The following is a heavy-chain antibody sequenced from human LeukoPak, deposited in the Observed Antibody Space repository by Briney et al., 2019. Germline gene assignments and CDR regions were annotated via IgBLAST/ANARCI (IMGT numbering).Heavy chain of an antibody. J-gene: IGHJ4*02. CDR1: GFIFSNYA. CDR3: AKWGDYDILTGYYDSDY. D-gene: IGHD3-9*01. CDR2: IVGRGSST. V-gene: IGHV3-23*01. Sequence: GASLRLSFAASGFIFSNYAMSWVRPAPGKGLEWVSAIVGRGSSTYYADSVKGRFTISRDNSKNTLYLQLNRLRAEDTAVYYCAKWGDYDILTGYYDSDYWGQGTRVTVSS.